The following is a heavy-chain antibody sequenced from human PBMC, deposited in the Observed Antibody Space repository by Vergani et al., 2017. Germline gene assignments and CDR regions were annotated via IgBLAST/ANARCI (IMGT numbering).Heavy chain of an antibody. V-gene: IGHV3-30*02. CDR3: AKHFGGWGMDY. J-gene: IGHJ4*02. CDR1: VFTLSNYD. Sequence: VQLVESGAVVVQRVGSLRLSCATSVFTLSNYDMQWIRQGPGKGLEFVSFIQFDGSNQYYADSVKGRFTLSRDISKNTLYLQMNSLRTDDTATYYCAKHFGGWGMDYWGQGTQVIVSS. D-gene: IGHD3-10*01. CDR2: IQFDGSNQ.